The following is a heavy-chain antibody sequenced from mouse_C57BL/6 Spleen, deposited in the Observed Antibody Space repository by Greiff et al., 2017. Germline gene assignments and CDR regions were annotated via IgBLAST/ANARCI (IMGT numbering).Heavy chain of an antibody. J-gene: IGHJ2*01. D-gene: IGHD2-1*01. Sequence: EVHLVESGGDLVKPGGSLKLSCAASGFTFSSYGMSWVRQTPDKRLEWVATISSGGSYTYYPDSVKGRFTISRDNAKNTLYLQMSSLKSEDTAMYYCARREGNLFDYWGQGTTLTVSS. CDR2: ISSGGSYT. CDR1: GFTFSSYG. V-gene: IGHV5-6*01. CDR3: ARREGNLFDY.